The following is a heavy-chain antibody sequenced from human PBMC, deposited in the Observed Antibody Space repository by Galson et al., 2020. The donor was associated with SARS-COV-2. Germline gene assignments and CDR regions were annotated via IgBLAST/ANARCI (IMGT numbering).Heavy chain of an antibody. Sequence: ASVKVSCKVSGYTLTELSMHWVRQAPGKGLEWMGGFDPEDGETIYAQKFQGRVTMTEDTSTDTAYMELSSLRSEDTAVYYCATTSATVTTSWFDPWGQGTLVTASS. V-gene: IGHV1-24*01. CDR1: GYTLTELS. CDR3: ATTSATVTTSWFDP. D-gene: IGHD4-17*01. J-gene: IGHJ5*02. CDR2: FDPEDGET.